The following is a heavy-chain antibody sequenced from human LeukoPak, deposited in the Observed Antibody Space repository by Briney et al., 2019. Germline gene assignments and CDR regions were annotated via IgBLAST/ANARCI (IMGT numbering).Heavy chain of an antibody. CDR2: TSAYNGNT. Sequence: ASVKVSCKASGYTFTSYGISWVRQAPGQGLEWMGWTSAYNGNTNYAQKLQGRVTMTTDTSTSTAYMELRSLRSDDTAVYYCATVVAKYNWFDPWGQGTLVTVSS. CDR1: GYTFTSYG. D-gene: IGHD5-12*01. CDR3: ATVVAKYNWFDP. J-gene: IGHJ5*02. V-gene: IGHV1-18*01.